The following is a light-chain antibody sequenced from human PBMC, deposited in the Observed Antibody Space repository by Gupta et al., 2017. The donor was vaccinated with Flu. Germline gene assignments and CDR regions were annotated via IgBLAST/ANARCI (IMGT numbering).Light chain of an antibody. Sequence: QSALTQPPSASGSPGQSVTISCTGTTRDIGTNNFVSWYQQHPGKAPKLIIYEVNKRPSGVPEHFSGSKSGNTASLTVSGLQAEDEADYYCSSYAGTYIPFVFGTGTKVTVL. V-gene: IGLV2-8*01. CDR1: TRDIGTNNF. CDR2: EVN. CDR3: SSYAGTYIPFV. J-gene: IGLJ1*01.